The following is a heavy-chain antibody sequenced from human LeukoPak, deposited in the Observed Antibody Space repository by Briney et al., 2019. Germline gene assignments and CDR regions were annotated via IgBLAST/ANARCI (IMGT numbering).Heavy chain of an antibody. D-gene: IGHD1-26*01. J-gene: IGHJ4*02. V-gene: IGHV4-39*01. CDR1: GASISGGTYY. CDR3: ARRGGSGRAFDY. CDR2: IYYTGST. Sequence: PSETLSLTCSVAGASISGGTYYWGRLREPPGKGLEWIVSIYYTGSTYDNPSVKSHFTISVETSKYHFSLKLSSVTAAGTAVYYCARRGGSGRAFDYWGQGTLVTVSS.